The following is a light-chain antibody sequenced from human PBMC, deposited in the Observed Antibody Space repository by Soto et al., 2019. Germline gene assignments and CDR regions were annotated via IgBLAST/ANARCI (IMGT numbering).Light chain of an antibody. V-gene: IGKV1-39*01. Sequence: IQLTQSPSSLSASVGARVTITCRASQGISSYLAWYQQKPGQAPRLLIYAASTLQGGVPSRFSGTGSGTDFTLTISSLQPEDFATYYCQQSYSTPVTFGPGTKVDIK. CDR1: QGISSY. J-gene: IGKJ3*01. CDR3: QQSYSTPVT. CDR2: AAS.